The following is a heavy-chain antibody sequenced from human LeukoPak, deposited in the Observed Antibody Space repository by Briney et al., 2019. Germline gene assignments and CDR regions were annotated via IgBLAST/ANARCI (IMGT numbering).Heavy chain of an antibody. J-gene: IGHJ4*02. V-gene: IGHV3-64*01. CDR1: GFTFSSYA. CDR2: ISSNGGST. CDR3: ARDLEYSSSSGGW. D-gene: IGHD6-6*01. Sequence: GGSLRLSCAASGFTFSSYAMHWVRQAPGKGLEYVSAISSNGGSTYYANSVKGRFAISRDNSKNTLYLQMGSLRAEDMAVYYCARDLEYSSSSGGWRGQGTLVTVSS.